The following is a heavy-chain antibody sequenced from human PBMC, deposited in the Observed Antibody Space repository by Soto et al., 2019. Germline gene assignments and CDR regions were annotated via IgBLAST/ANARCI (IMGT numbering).Heavy chain of an antibody. J-gene: IGHJ4*02. CDR2: ISGGGGST. CDR1: GFTFSSYA. D-gene: IGHD3-16*02. Sequence: EVQLLESGGGLVQPGGSLRLSCAASGFTFSSYAMNWVRQAPGKGLEWVSGISGGGGSTYYADSVEGRFTISRGNSKKTLYLQMSSLRAEDTAVYYCAKDSHDYVWGSYRRYYFDYWGQGTLVTASS. V-gene: IGHV3-23*01. CDR3: AKDSHDYVWGSYRRYYFDY.